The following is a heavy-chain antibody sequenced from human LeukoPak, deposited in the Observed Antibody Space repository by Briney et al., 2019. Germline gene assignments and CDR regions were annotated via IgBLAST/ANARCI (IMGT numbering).Heavy chain of an antibody. CDR1: GYTFTNYD. Sequence: ASVKVSCKTSGYTFTNYDLNWVRQATGQGLEWMGRINPNSGGTNYAQKFQGRVTMTRDTSISTAYMELSRLRSDDTAVYYCARGGYYYGSGSYLHAFDIWGQGTMVTVSS. J-gene: IGHJ3*02. CDR2: INPNSGGT. V-gene: IGHV1-2*06. CDR3: ARGGYYYGSGSYLHAFDI. D-gene: IGHD3-10*01.